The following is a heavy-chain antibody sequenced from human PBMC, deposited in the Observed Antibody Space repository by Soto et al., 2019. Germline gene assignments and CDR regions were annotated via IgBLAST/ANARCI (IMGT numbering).Heavy chain of an antibody. D-gene: IGHD5-18*01. J-gene: IGHJ4*02. CDR1: RYTVTELS. CDR3: ETDRGGIYSYGLFDY. V-gene: IGHV1-24*01. Sequence: VSCKVSRYTVTELSMDYVRHAPGKGLEWMGGFDPEDGETIYAQKFQGRVTMTEDTSTDTAYMELSSLRSEDTAVYYCETDRGGIYSYGLFDYWGQGTVVTLSS. CDR2: FDPEDGET.